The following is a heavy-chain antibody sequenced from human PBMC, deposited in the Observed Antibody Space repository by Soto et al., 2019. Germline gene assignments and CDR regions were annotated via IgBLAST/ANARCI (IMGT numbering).Heavy chain of an antibody. CDR3: ARDRGHIVVVTAIPNWFDP. CDR2: ISAYNGNT. D-gene: IGHD2-21*02. J-gene: IGHJ5*02. V-gene: IGHV1-18*01. CDR1: GYTFTSYG. Sequence: ASVKVSCKASGYTFTSYGISWVRQAPGQGLEWMGWISAYNGNTNYAQKLQGRVTMTTDTSTSTAYMELRSLRSDDTAVYYCARDRGHIVVVTAIPNWFDPWGQGTLVTVSS.